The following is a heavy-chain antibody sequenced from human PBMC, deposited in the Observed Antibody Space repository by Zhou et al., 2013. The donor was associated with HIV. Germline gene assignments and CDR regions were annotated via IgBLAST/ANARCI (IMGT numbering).Heavy chain of an antibody. V-gene: IGHV1-69*05. CDR3: AKAGVGDIDSYMDV. CDR1: GGTFSNYS. D-gene: IGHD3-16*02. CDR2: IIPLFATA. J-gene: IGHJ6*03. Sequence: QVQLVQSGAEVKQPGSSVKVSCKASGGTFSNYSISWVRQAPRQGLEWMGGIIPLFATANYAQKFQGRVTITTDESTSTAYMELSSLSSEDTAVYYCAKAGVGDIDSYMDVWGKGTAVTVS.